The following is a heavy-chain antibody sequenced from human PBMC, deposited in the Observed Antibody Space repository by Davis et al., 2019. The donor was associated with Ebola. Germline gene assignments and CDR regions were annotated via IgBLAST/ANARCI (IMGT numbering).Heavy chain of an antibody. D-gene: IGHD3-3*01. Sequence: SETLSLTCTVSGGSISSYYWSWIRQPPGTGLEWIGYIYYSGSTNYNPTLKSRVTITVDTSTNQFSLKLTSVTAADTAVYYCARVCGEIFGVGSYYHYGMDVWGKGTTVTVSS. J-gene: IGHJ6*04. CDR1: GGSISSYY. CDR2: IYYSGST. V-gene: IGHV4-59*01. CDR3: ARVCGEIFGVGSYYHYGMDV.